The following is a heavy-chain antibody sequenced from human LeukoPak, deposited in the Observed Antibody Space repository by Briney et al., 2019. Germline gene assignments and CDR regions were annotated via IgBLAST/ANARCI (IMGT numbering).Heavy chain of an antibody. Sequence: GGSLRLSCAASGFTFSSYWMHWVRQVPGKGLVWVSRINTDGSSTSYADSVKGRFTISRDNAKNTLYLQMNSLRAEDTAVYYCARGYEATMVRGVIITPHDYWGQGTLVTVSS. D-gene: IGHD3-10*01. CDR3: ARGYEATMVRGVIITPHDY. CDR1: GFTFSSYW. CDR2: INTDGSST. V-gene: IGHV3-74*01. J-gene: IGHJ4*02.